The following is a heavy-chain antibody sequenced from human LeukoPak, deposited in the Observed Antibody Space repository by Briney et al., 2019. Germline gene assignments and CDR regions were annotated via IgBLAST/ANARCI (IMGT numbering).Heavy chain of an antibody. CDR1: GFTFSSYG. Sequence: GGSLRLSCAASGFTFSSYGMSWVRQAPGMGLEWVSGISGSGDSTYYVDSVKGRSTISRDNSKNTLYLQMHSLRAEDTAVYYCAKSMPTGSTGVGYWGQGTLVTVSS. J-gene: IGHJ4*02. CDR2: ISGSGDST. D-gene: IGHD1-7*01. V-gene: IGHV3-23*01. CDR3: AKSMPTGSTGVGY.